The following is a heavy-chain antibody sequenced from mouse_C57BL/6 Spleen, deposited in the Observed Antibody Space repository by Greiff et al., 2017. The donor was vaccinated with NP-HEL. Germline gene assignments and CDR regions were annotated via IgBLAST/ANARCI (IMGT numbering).Heavy chain of an antibody. CDR2: INPSSGYT. J-gene: IGHJ4*01. Sequence: QVQLQQSGAELAKPGASVKLSCKASGYTFTSYWMHWVKQRPGQGLEWIGYINPSSGYTNYNQKFKGKATLTVDKSSSTAYMQLSSLTSEDSAVYYCAVYYSNYDAMDYWGQGTSVTVSS. V-gene: IGHV1-7*01. D-gene: IGHD2-5*01. CDR3: AVYYSNYDAMDY. CDR1: GYTFTSYW.